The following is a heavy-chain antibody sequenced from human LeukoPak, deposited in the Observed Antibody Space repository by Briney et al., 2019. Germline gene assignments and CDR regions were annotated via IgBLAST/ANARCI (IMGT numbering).Heavy chain of an antibody. CDR1: GFTFSSYT. CDR3: ARDSSGWRLFDY. Sequence: GGSLRLSCAASGFTFSSYTMNWVRQAPGKGLEWVSSISSGSNYIYYTDSVKGRFTISRDNAKNSLYLRMNSLRAEDTAVYYCARDSSGWRLFDYWGQGTLVTVSS. CDR2: ISSGSNYI. J-gene: IGHJ4*02. V-gene: IGHV3-21*01. D-gene: IGHD6-19*01.